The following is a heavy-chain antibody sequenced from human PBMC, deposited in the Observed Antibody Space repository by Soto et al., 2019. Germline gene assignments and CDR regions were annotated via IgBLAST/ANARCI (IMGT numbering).Heavy chain of an antibody. D-gene: IGHD5-18*01. CDR1: GLSFSTSC. Sequence: PXGCLRRSGAACGLSFSTSCKNGVRQAPGKGLEWVAGIKEDGSEKYYVDSVKGRFTISKDNAENSLELHMNRLRVEDTAVYYCVRDRGYNAFDYWGLGTLVTVSS. V-gene: IGHV3-7*01. J-gene: IGHJ4*02. CDR2: IKEDGSEK. CDR3: VRDRGYNAFDY.